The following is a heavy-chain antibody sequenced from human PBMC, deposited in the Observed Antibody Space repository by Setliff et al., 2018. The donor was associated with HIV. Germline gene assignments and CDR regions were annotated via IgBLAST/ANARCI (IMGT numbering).Heavy chain of an antibody. J-gene: IGHJ4*02. Sequence: SETLSLTCAVSGYSISSGYYWAWIRQPPGKGLEWVGSISHPGSTYYNASHKSRLTMSVDTAKNRFSLKLISVTAADTAVYYCARDRALRFSKSPSFNYFDVWGQGALVTVSS. D-gene: IGHD3-10*01. CDR1: GYSISSGYY. CDR2: ISHPGST. CDR3: ARDRALRFSKSPSFNYFDV. V-gene: IGHV4-38-2*02.